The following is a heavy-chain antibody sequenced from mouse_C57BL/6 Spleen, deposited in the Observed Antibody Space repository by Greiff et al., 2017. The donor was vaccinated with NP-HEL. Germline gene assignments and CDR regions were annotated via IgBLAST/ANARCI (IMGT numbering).Heavy chain of an antibody. J-gene: IGHJ4*01. CDR1: GYSFTGYF. V-gene: IGHV1-20*01. CDR3: ARGGSNYSYYYAMDY. D-gene: IGHD2-5*01. CDR2: INPYNGDT. Sequence: EVQLQQSGPELVKPGDSVKISCKASGYSFTGYFMNWVMQSHGKSLEWIGRINPYNGDTFYNQKFKGKATLTVDKSSSTAHMELRSLTSEDSAVYYCARGGSNYSYYYAMDYWGQRTSVTVSS.